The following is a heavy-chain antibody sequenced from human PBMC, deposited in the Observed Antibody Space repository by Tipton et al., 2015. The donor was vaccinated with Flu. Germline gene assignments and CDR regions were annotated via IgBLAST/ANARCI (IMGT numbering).Heavy chain of an antibody. CDR3: ALLRANSGSGYDY. CDR2: IYPGDSDT. Sequence: QLVQSGVEVKKPGESLKISCKGSGYTFISYWIGWVRQMPGKGPEWMGIIYPGDSDTRYSPSFQGQFTISADKSISTAHLQWGSLKASDPAIYYWALLRANSGSGYDYWGQGSLVTVS. D-gene: IGHD3-22*01. V-gene: IGHV5-51*01. CDR1: GYTFISYW. J-gene: IGHJ4*02.